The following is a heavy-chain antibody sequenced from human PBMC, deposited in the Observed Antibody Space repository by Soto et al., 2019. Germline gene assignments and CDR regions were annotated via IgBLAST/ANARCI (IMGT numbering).Heavy chain of an antibody. CDR1: GYTFTGYY. D-gene: IGHD2-2*01. CDR2: INPNSGGT. V-gene: IGHV1-2*04. Sequence: ASVQVYCKASGYTFTGYYMHWVRQAPGQGLEWMGWINPNSGGTNYAQKFQGWVTMTRDTSISTAYMELSRLRSDDTAVYYCAREGGYCSSTSCHDAFDIWGQGAMVTVSS. CDR3: AREGGYCSSTSCHDAFDI. J-gene: IGHJ3*02.